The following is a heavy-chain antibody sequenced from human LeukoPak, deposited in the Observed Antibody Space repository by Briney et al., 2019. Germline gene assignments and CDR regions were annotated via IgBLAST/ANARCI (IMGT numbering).Heavy chain of an antibody. D-gene: IGHD3-22*01. J-gene: IGHJ3*02. CDR3: ARDPGYYDSSSPGAFDI. Sequence: SETLSLTCAVSGGSISSSNWWSWVRQPPGKGLEWIGEIYHSGSTDYNPSLKSRVTISVDKSKNQFSLKLSSVTAADTAVYYCARDPGYYDSSSPGAFDIWGQGTMVTVSS. CDR2: IYHSGST. V-gene: IGHV4-4*02. CDR1: GGSISSSNW.